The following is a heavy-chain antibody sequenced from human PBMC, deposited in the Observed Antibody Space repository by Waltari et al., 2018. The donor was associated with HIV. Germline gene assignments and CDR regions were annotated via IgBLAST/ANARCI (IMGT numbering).Heavy chain of an antibody. CDR3: ARAPMTTVTSRGFDI. J-gene: IGHJ3*02. V-gene: IGHV1-18*01. CDR1: GYSFTRYG. Sequence: QVQLVQSGAEVKKPGASLKVSCKASGYSFTRYGISWVRQAPGQGLEWIGWISGYNDKTKYAQKIQDRLTMTTDSPTSTAYMKLRSLGSDDTAVYYWARAPMTTVTSRGFDIWGQGTMVIVSS. CDR2: ISGYNDKT. D-gene: IGHD4-17*01.